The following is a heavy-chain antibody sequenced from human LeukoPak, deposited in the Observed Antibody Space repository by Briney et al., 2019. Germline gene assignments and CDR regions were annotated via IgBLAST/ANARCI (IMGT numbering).Heavy chain of an antibody. CDR2: INWDGTNT. J-gene: IGHJ4*02. D-gene: IGHD1-1*01. CDR3: KDLSSNWLSFDY. V-gene: IGHV3-20*04. Sequence: PGGSLRLSCVAPGGTFGDYGMSWVRQPPGKGLEWVSGINWDGTNTHYADSVKGRFTIARDNAENSLYLQMNSLTDADTAFYCVKDLSSNWLSFDYWGRGTLVTVSS. CDR1: GGTFGDYG.